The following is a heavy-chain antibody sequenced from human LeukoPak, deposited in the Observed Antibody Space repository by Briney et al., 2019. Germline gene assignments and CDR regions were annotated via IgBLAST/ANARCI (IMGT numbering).Heavy chain of an antibody. Sequence: GGSLRLSCEASGFTFGSFAMSWVRQAPGNGLEWLSGLSASGLYIYNADSVKGRFTISRDNSKNTLYIEMNSLRAEDAAVYYCARDGSWGDYQFYFYMDVWGKGTTVTVSS. CDR2: LSASGLYI. CDR1: GFTFGSFA. V-gene: IGHV3-23*01. D-gene: IGHD2-2*01. J-gene: IGHJ6*03. CDR3: ARDGSWGDYQFYFYMDV.